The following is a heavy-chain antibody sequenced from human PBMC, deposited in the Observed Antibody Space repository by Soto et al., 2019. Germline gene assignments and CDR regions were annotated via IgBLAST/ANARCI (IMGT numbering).Heavy chain of an antibody. CDR2: IYYVGDT. V-gene: IGHV4-30-4*01. CDR3: ARDPPVETGYFTGLDV. Sequence: PSETLSLTCTVSGGSIYTGDYYWSWIRQPPGKGLERIGSIYYVGDTEYNPSLKSRLTMSVDTSKNQFSLRLTSVTAADTAVYYCARDPPVETGYFTGLDVWGQGTTVTVSS. D-gene: IGHD6-25*01. J-gene: IGHJ6*02. CDR1: GGSIYTGDYY.